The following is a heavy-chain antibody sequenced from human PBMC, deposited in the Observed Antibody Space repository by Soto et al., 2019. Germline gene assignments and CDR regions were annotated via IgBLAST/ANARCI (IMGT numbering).Heavy chain of an antibody. V-gene: IGHV5-51*01. Sequence: EVQLVQSGAELKQPGESLKISCTGSGYSFTNSWIGWVRQMPGEGLEWMGLIYPGDADTRYSPSFQGQVTISADKSIMTAYLQWYRLNAADTAMYYCARRITMARGVVPQAFDIWGQGTVVTVSS. CDR2: IYPGDADT. J-gene: IGHJ3*02. CDR1: GYSFTNSW. D-gene: IGHD3-10*01. CDR3: ARRITMARGVVPQAFDI.